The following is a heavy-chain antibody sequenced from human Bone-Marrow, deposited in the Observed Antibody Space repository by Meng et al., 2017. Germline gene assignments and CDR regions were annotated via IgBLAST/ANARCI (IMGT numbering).Heavy chain of an antibody. CDR3: SGHIDY. CDR2: IERKRDGGTT. D-gene: IGHD5-12*01. Sequence: EVRLVESGGGLVKPGGSLRLSCVASGLSFTDAWMSWVRQASGKGLEWVGRIERKRDGGTTDYAAPVKGRFTISRDDSKNTLYLQMNSLKTEDTAVYYCSGHIDYWGQGTLVTVSS. CDR1: GLSFTDAW. J-gene: IGHJ4*02. V-gene: IGHV3-15*04.